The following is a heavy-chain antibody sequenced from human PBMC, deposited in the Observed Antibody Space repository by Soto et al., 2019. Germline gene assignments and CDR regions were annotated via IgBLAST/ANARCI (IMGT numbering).Heavy chain of an antibody. J-gene: IGHJ3*02. CDR3: ARPRIAVAVSMGGLDAFDI. D-gene: IGHD6-19*01. V-gene: IGHV1-46*03. CDR1: GYTFTSYY. Sequence: ASVKVSCKASGYTFTSYYMHWVRQAPGQGLEWMGIINPSGGSTSYAQKFQGRVTMTRDTSTSTVYMELSSLRSEDTAVYYCARPRIAVAVSMGGLDAFDIWGQGTMVTVSS. CDR2: INPSGGST.